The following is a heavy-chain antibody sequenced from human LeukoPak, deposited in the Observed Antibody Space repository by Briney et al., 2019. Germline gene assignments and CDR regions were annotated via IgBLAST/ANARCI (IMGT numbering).Heavy chain of an antibody. CDR3: ARKGTVTPPFDY. J-gene: IGHJ4*02. Sequence: SRTLSLTFAISGDSVSINSAAWSWVRQSPTRGLEWLGSTYYRAKGYNDYAEAEKSRITINSDTTKNHFSLHLNSVTPEDTAVYYCARKGTVTPPFDYWGQGNLVTVSS. V-gene: IGHV6-1*01. CDR1: GDSVSINSAA. D-gene: IGHD4-11*01. CDR2: TYYRAKGYN.